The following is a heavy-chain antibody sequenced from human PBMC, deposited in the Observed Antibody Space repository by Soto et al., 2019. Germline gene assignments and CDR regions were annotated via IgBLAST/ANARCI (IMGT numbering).Heavy chain of an antibody. CDR3: AAEVGFGPLFDY. V-gene: IGHV4-31*03. CDR2: IYYSGST. Sequence: QVQLQESGPGLVKPSQTLSLTCTVSGDSISSGGYYWSWIRQHPGKGLEWIGYIYYSGSTYYNPSLKSRVTISVDTSKNQFSLKLSSVTAADAAVYYCAAEVGFGPLFDYWGQGTLVTVSS. D-gene: IGHD3-3*01. CDR1: GDSISSGGYY. J-gene: IGHJ4*02.